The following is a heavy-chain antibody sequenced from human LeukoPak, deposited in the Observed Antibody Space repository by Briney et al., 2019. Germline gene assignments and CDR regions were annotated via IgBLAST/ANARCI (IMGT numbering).Heavy chain of an antibody. CDR2: IIPIFGTA. D-gene: IGHD1-7*01. CDR3: ARSQHRGTNLELRSFGAFDI. CDR1: GGTFSSYA. J-gene: IGHJ3*02. Sequence: SVKVSCKASGGTFSSYAISWVRQSPGQGLEWMGGIIPIFGTANYAQKFQGRVTITADESTSTAYMELSSLRSEDTAVYYCARSQHRGTNLELRSFGAFDIWGQGTMVTVSS. V-gene: IGHV1-69*13.